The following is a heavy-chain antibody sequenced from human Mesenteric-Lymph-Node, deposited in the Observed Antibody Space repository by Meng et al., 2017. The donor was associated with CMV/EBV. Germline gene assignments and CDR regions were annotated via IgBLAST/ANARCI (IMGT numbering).Heavy chain of an antibody. Sequence: GESLKISCAASGFTFSTYWMSWVRQAPGKGLEWVANIKEDGSRKYHVDSVKGRFTISRDNAQNSLFLRMNSLRAEDTAVYYCARERLGGATAMDYWGQGTLVTVSS. CDR1: GFTFSTYW. V-gene: IGHV3-7*01. J-gene: IGHJ4*02. CDR2: IKEDGSRK. D-gene: IGHD1-26*01. CDR3: ARERLGGATAMDY.